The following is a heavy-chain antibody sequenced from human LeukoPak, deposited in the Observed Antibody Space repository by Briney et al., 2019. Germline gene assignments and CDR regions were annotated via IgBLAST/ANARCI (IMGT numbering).Heavy chain of an antibody. CDR1: GFTFSSYA. CDR2: ISGSGGST. CDR3: AKVWAQYSSGWSYYFDY. V-gene: IGHV3-23*01. D-gene: IGHD6-19*01. J-gene: IGHJ4*02. Sequence: PGGSLRLPCAASGFTFSSYAMSWVRQAPGKGLEWVSAISGSGGSTYYADSVKGRFTISRDNSKNTLYLQMNSLRAEDTAVYYCAKVWAQYSSGWSYYFDYWGQGTLVTVSS.